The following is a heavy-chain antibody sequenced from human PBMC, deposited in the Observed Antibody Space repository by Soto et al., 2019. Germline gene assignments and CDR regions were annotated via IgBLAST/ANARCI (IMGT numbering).Heavy chain of an antibody. D-gene: IGHD6-13*01. Sequence: SGPTLVNPTQTLTLTCTFSGFSLSTSGVGVGWIRQPPGKALEWLALIYWDDDKRYSPSLKSRLTITKDTSKNQVVLTMTNMDPVDTATYYCAHNSAAGTYYYYGMDVWGQGTTVTVSS. CDR3: AHNSAAGTYYYYGMDV. J-gene: IGHJ6*02. V-gene: IGHV2-5*02. CDR1: GFSLSTSGVG. CDR2: IYWDDDK.